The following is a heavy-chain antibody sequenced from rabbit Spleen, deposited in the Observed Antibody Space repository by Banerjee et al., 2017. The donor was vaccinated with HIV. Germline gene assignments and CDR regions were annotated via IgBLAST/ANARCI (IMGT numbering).Heavy chain of an antibody. D-gene: IGHD1-1*01. CDR3: ARDPNYASGHYIYNF. CDR2: IYTGSNAIT. CDR1: GFSFSSGYD. Sequence: QEQLVESRGGLVKPEGSLKLSCTASGFSFSSGYDMCWVRQAPGKGLEWIGTIYTGSNAITWFASWAKGRFTISKTSSTTVTLQLNSLTAADTATYFCARDPNYASGHYIYNFWGPGTLVTVS. V-gene: IGHV1S45*01. J-gene: IGHJ4*01.